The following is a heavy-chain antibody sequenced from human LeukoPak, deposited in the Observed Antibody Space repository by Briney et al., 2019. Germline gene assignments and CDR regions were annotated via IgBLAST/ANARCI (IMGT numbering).Heavy chain of an antibody. J-gene: IGHJ4*02. CDR1: GFTFSTYA. Sequence: PGGSLRLSCAASGFTFSTYAMSWVRQAPGKWLEWVSGISGSTYYADSVKGRFTISRDNSKNTLYLQMNSLRAEDTAVYYCAKDFSTVTLGYFDSWGQGTLVTVSS. CDR3: AKDFSTVTLGYFDS. CDR2: ISGST. V-gene: IGHV3-23*01. D-gene: IGHD4-17*01.